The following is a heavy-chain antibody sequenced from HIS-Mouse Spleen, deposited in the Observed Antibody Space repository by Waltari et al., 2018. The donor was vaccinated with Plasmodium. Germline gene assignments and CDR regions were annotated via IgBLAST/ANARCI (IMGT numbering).Heavy chain of an antibody. CDR2: IDYSGST. CDR3: ARSIAATVTFYFDY. CDR1: GCSISAGGYD. D-gene: IGHD6-13*01. Sequence: QVQLQESGPGLVEPSQTLSLTCTASGCSISAGGYDWSWIRQHPGKGLEWIGYIDYSGSTYYNPSLKSRVTISVDTSKNQFSLKLSSGTAADTAVYYCARSIAATVTFYFDYWGQGTLVTVSS. V-gene: IGHV4-31*03. J-gene: IGHJ4*02.